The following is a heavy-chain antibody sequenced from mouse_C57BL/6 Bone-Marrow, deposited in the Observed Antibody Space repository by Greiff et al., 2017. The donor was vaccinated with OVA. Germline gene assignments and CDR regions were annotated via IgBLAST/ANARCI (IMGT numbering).Heavy chain of an antibody. CDR1: GYSFTGYY. V-gene: IGHV1-42*01. CDR3: ASYGSSYG. D-gene: IGHD1-1*01. Sequence: VQLQQSGPELVKPGASVKISCKASGYSFTGYYMNWVKQSPEKSLEWIGEINPSTGGTTYNQKFKAKATLTVDKSSSTAYMQLKSLTSEDSAVYYCASYGSSYGGGQGTTLTVSS. J-gene: IGHJ2*01. CDR2: INPSTGGT.